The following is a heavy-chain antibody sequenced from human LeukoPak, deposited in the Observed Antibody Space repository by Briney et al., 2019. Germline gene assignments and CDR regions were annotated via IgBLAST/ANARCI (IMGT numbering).Heavy chain of an antibody. CDR2: TFYRSKWYR. CDR1: GDSVSSNSAA. V-gene: IGHV6-1*01. D-gene: IGHD7-27*01. J-gene: IGHJ4*02. CDR3: GRDLNAGVDF. Sequence: SQTLSLTCAISGDSVSSNSAAWNWIRQSPSRGLEWLGRTFYRSKWYREYALSVKSRITINPDTSKNQFSLQLNSVTSEDTAVYNCGRDLNAGVDFWGQGTLVTVSS.